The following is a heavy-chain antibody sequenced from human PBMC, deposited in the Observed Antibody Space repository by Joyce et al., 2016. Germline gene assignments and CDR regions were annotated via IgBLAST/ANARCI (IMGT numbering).Heavy chain of an antibody. J-gene: IGHJ4*02. Sequence: EVQLVESGGGWVKPGGSLRLSCAASGFTFSNAWMSWVRQVPGKGREWVGHIKSKTDGGTTNNAAPVKGRFTISRDDSKHTLYLQMNSLKTEDTAVYYCTTGYDFWSGSYMGYWGQGTLVTVSS. CDR3: TTGYDFWSGSYMGY. CDR2: IKSKTDGGTT. V-gene: IGHV3-15*01. D-gene: IGHD3-3*01. CDR1: GFTFSNAW.